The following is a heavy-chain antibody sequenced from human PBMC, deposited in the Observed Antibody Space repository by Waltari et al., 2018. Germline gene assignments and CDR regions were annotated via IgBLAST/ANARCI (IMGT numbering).Heavy chain of an antibody. V-gene: IGHV3-23*01. CDR3: AKGLVSNFDY. CDR1: GFTFRSYA. CDR2: ISGSGGST. J-gene: IGHJ4*02. Sequence: EVQLLESGGGLVQPGGSLRLSCAASGFTFRSYAMSWVRQAPGKGLEWVEAISGSGGSTYYADSVKGRFTSSRDNSKNTLYLQMISLRAEDTAVYYCAKGLVSNFDYWGQGTLVTVSS. D-gene: IGHD1-26*01.